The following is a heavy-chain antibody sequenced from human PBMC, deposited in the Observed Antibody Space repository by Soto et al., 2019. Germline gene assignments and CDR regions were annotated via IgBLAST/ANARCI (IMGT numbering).Heavy chain of an antibody. V-gene: IGHV4-34*01. CDR2: MSHSGGT. D-gene: IGHD1-1*01. J-gene: IGHJ3*02. Sequence: QVQLQQWGAGLLKPSETLSLTCAVYGGFVSSGSYYWSWIRQPPGKGLEWIGEMSHSGGTHFNPSLKSPVTISVDTSKNQFSLKMSSVTAADPALYYCARVERGTATTVVDAFDIWGPGTMVTVSS. CDR1: GGFVSSGSYY. CDR3: ARVERGTATTVVDAFDI.